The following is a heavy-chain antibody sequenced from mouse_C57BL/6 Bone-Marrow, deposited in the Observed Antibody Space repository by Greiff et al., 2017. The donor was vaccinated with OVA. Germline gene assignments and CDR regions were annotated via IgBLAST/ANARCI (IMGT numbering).Heavy chain of an antibody. J-gene: IGHJ1*03. CDR3: ASPDYYGSSWYFDV. Sequence: QVQLQQSGPGLVQPSQSLSITCTVSGFSLTSYGVHWVRQSPGKGLEWLGVIWSGGSTDYNAAFISRLSISKDNSKSQVFFKMNSLQADDTAIYYCASPDYYGSSWYFDVWGTGTTVTVSS. CDR1: GFSLTSYG. CDR2: IWSGGST. D-gene: IGHD1-1*01. V-gene: IGHV2-2*01.